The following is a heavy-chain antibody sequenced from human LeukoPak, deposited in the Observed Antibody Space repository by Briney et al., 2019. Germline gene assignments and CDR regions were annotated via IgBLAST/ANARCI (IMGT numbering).Heavy chain of an antibody. Sequence: SVKVSCKASGGTFSSYAISWVRQAPGQGLECMGGIIPIFGTANYAQKFQGRVTITADESTSTAYMELSSLRSEDTAVYYCARVTIAAAGYNWFDPWGQGTLVTVSS. CDR1: GGTFSSYA. D-gene: IGHD6-13*01. V-gene: IGHV1-69*13. J-gene: IGHJ5*02. CDR3: ARVTIAAAGYNWFDP. CDR2: IIPIFGTA.